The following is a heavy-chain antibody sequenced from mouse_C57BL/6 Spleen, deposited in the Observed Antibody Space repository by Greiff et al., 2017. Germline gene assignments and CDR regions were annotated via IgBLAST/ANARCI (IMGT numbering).Heavy chain of an antibody. CDR3: ARYGSSYWYFDG. CDR2: IYPGSGST. V-gene: IGHV1-55*01. J-gene: IGHJ1*03. D-gene: IGHD1-1*01. CDR1: GYTFTSYW. Sequence: VKLQQPGAELVKPGASVKMSCTASGYTFTSYWITWVKQRPGQGLEWIGDIYPGSGSTNYNEKFKSKATLTVDTSSSTAYMQLSSLTSEDSAVYYCARYGSSYWYFDGWGTGTPVTVSS.